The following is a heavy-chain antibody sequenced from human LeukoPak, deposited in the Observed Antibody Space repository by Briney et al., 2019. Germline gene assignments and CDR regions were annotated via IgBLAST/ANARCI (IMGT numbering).Heavy chain of an antibody. CDR3: ASGAYIAMAHYYYYMDV. J-gene: IGHJ6*03. V-gene: IGHV1-8*03. D-gene: IGHD5-18*01. CDR2: INPNSGNT. Sequence: ASVKVSCKASGYTFTGYYMHWVRQAPGQGLEWMGWINPNSGNTGYAQKFQGRVTITRNTSISTAYMELSSLRSEDTAVYYCASGAYIAMAHYYYYMDVWGKGTTVTVSS. CDR1: GYTFTGYY.